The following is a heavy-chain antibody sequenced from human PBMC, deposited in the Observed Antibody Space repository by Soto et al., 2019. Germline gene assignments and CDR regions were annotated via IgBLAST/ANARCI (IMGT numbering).Heavy chain of an antibody. J-gene: IGHJ4*02. CDR3: LRGRYGSQIH. D-gene: IGHD3-10*01. CDR2: LYSGGAT. CDR1: GFIVSSNC. Sequence: EVRLVESGGGLVQPGGSLRLSCAASGFIVSSNCMTWVRQAPGKGLEWVSLLYSGGATHYAASVKGRFTISSHSSQNTLFLQRNSLRTEDTPTYYCLRGRYGSQIHWGQGTKVTVSS. V-gene: IGHV3-53*04.